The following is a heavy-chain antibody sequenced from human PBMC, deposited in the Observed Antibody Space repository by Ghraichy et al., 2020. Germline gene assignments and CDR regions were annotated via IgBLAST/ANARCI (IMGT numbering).Heavy chain of an antibody. Sequence: ASVKVSCKASGYTFTSYGISWVRQAPGQGLEWMGWISAYNGNTNYAQKLQGRVTMTTDTSTSTAYMALRSLRSDDTAVYYCARDSASGYCSSTSCFDFDSWGQGTLVTVSS. CDR1: GYTFTSYG. V-gene: IGHV1-18*01. CDR2: ISAYNGNT. CDR3: ARDSASGYCSSTSCFDFDS. D-gene: IGHD2-2*01. J-gene: IGHJ4*02.